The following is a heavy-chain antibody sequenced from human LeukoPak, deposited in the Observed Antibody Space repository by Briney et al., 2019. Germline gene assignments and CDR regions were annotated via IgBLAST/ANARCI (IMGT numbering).Heavy chain of an antibody. CDR1: GGSISSYY. V-gene: IGHV4-59*01. CDR3: ARGGGYRSFDY. J-gene: IGHJ4*02. D-gene: IGHD1-26*01. CDR2: IYYLGST. Sequence: SETLSLTCTVSGGSISSYYWSWIRQPPGKGLEWVGHIYYLGSTNYNPSLKSRVTISIDTSKNYFSLKLNSVTTADTAVYFCARGGGYRSFDYWGQGTLATVFS.